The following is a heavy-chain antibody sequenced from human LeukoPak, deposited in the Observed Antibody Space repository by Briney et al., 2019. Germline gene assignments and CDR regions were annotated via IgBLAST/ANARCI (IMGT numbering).Heavy chain of an antibody. D-gene: IGHD2-15*01. J-gene: IGHJ4*02. Sequence: EASVKVSCKASGYTFTSYYMHWVRQAPGQGLEWMGWISAYNGNTNYAQKLQGRVTMTTDTSTSTAYMELRSLRSDDTAVYYCAREQEDLGDYWGQGTLVTVSS. CDR2: ISAYNGNT. CDR3: AREQEDLGDY. CDR1: GYTFTSYY. V-gene: IGHV1-18*04.